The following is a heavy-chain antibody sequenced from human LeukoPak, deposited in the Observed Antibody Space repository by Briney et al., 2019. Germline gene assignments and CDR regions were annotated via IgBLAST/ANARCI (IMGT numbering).Heavy chain of an antibody. CDR2: MNPSSGNT. Sequence: ASVKVSCKASGYTCTSYDINWVRQATGQGLEWMGWMNPSSGNTGYAQKFQGRVSMTRDTSISTAYMELSSLRSEATAVYYCARGPVEAVFGVSTEDWGQGTTVTVSS. V-gene: IGHV1-8*01. J-gene: IGHJ6*02. CDR3: ARGPVEAVFGVSTED. CDR1: GYTCTSYD. D-gene: IGHD3-10*02.